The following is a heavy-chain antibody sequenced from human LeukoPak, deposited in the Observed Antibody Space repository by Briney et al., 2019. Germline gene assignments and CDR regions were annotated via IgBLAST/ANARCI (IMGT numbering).Heavy chain of an antibody. CDR2: IYHSGST. CDR1: GYSISSGYY. V-gene: IGHV4-38-2*01. D-gene: IGHD2-2*02. CDR3: ASVVPAAIYYFDY. J-gene: IGHJ4*02. Sequence: PSETLSLTCAVSGYSISSGYYWGWIRQPPGKGLEWIGSIYHSGSTYYNPSLKSRVTISVDTSKNQLSLKLSSVTAADTAVYYCASVVPAAIYYFDYWGQGTLVTVSS.